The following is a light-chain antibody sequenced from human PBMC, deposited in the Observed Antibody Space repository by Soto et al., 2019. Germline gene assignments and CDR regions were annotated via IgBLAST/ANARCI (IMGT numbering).Light chain of an antibody. V-gene: IGLV2-14*02. Sequence: QSALTQPASVSGSPGQSITISCTGTSSVVGSYNLVSWYQQHPGKAPKLMIYEGSKRPSGVSNRFSGSKSGNTASLTISGLQAEDEADYYCSSYTSSTNYVFGTGTKVTVL. J-gene: IGLJ1*01. CDR2: EGS. CDR1: SSVVGSYNL. CDR3: SSYTSSTNYV.